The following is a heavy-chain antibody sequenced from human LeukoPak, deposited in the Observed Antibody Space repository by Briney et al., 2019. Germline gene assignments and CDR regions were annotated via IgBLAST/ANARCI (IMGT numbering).Heavy chain of an antibody. D-gene: IGHD4-23*01. CDR1: GVSMSAYQ. V-gene: IGHV4-4*09. Sequence: SETLSLTCTVSGVSMSAYQWSWVRQSPEKGLEWIGCINTKGETSYNPSLKSRVTTSVDTSKSQFSLRLTSVTAADTAVYYCGTSNDGKIAPFDHWGQGAPVTVSS. CDR3: GTSNDGKIAPFDH. J-gene: IGHJ4*02. CDR2: INTKGET.